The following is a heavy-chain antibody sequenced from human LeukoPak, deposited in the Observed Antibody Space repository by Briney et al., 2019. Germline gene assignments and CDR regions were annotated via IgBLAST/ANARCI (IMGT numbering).Heavy chain of an antibody. V-gene: IGHV4-59*08. J-gene: IGHJ4*02. D-gene: IGHD3-22*01. Sequence: SETLSLTCTVSGGSISSYYWSWIRQPPGKGLEWIGYIYYSGSTNYNPPPKSRVTISVDTSKNQFSLKLSSVTAADTAVYYCARHQESWLSNRYFAYWGQGTLVTVSS. CDR1: GGSISSYY. CDR3: ARHQESWLSNRYFAY. CDR2: IYYSGST.